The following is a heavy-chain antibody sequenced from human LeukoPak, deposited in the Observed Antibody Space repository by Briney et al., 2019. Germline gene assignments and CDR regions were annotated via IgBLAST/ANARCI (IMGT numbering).Heavy chain of an antibody. J-gene: IGHJ6*03. CDR3: ARGGHHRIYCSGGSCFDYPYYYYYYMDV. V-gene: IGHV4-34*01. CDR2: INHSGST. CDR1: GGSFSGYY. D-gene: IGHD2-15*01. Sequence: SETLSLTCAVYGGSFSGYYWSWIRQPPGKRLEWIGEINHSGSTNYNPSLKSRVTISVDASKNQFSLKLSSVTAADTAVYYCARGGHHRIYCSGGSCFDYPYYYYYYMDVWGKGTTVTVSS.